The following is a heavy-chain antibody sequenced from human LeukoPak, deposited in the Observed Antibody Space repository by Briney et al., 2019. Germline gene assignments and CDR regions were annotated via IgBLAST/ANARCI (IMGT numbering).Heavy chain of an antibody. CDR2: IKSKTDGGTT. CDR1: GFTFSNAW. Sequence: PGGSLRLFCAASGFTFSNAWMSWVRQAPGKGLEWVARIKSKTDGGTTDYAAPVKGRFTISRDDSKNTLYLQMNSLKTEDTAVYYCTFITMVRGVVKAFDYWGQGTLVTVSS. CDR3: TFITMVRGVVKAFDY. J-gene: IGHJ4*02. V-gene: IGHV3-15*01. D-gene: IGHD3-10*01.